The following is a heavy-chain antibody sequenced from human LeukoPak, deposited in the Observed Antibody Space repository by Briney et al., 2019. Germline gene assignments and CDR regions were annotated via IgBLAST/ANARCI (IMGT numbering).Heavy chain of an antibody. V-gene: IGHV3-49*03. Sequence: GGSLRLSCTASGFTFDNCAMSWFRQAPGKGLEWISFIRSKGYGGTTEYAASVKGRFTMSRDDSKGIAYLQMDSLKTEDTAVYYCARNWGSGSFDYWGQGTLVTVSS. D-gene: IGHD7-27*01. CDR1: GFTFDNCA. J-gene: IGHJ4*02. CDR2: IRSKGYGGTT. CDR3: ARNWGSGSFDY.